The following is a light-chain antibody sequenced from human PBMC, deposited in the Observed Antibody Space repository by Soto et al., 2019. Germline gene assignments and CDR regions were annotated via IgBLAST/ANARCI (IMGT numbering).Light chain of an antibody. CDR3: QQRSNWIT. V-gene: IGKV3-11*01. J-gene: IGKJ5*01. Sequence: EIVLTQSPATLSLSPGERATLSCRASQSVSSYLAWYQQKPGQAPSLLIYDASNRATGIPARLSGSGSGTEFPLTISSLEPEDFAVYYCQQRSNWITFGQGTRLEIK. CDR1: QSVSSY. CDR2: DAS.